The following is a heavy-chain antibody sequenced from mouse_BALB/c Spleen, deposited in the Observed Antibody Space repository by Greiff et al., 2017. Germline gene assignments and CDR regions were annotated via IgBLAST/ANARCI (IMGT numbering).Heavy chain of an antibody. CDR2: IDPFNGGT. CDR1: GYSFTSYY. V-gene: IGHV1-28*01. D-gene: IGHD1-1*01. CDR3: ARSRLRFFAY. J-gene: IGHJ3*01. Sequence: EVQLQQSGPELMKPGASVKISCKASGYSFTSYYMHWVKQSHGKSLEWIGYIDPFNGGTSYNQKFKGKATLTVDKSSSTAYMHLSSLTSEDSAVYYCARSRLRFFAYWGQGTLVTVSA.